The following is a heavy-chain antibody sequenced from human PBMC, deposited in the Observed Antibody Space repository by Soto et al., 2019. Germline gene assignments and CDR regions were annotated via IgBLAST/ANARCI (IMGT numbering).Heavy chain of an antibody. CDR3: ARDDVLCDGGRCYGVPLVV. J-gene: IGHJ6*04. CDR1: GFTVSSKY. CDR2: IQSGGPT. D-gene: IGHD2-15*01. V-gene: IGHV3-66*01. Sequence: EVHLVESGGGLVQPGGSLRLSCAASGFTVSSKYMSWGRQAPGKGLELVSLIQSGGPTYYADSVKGRLTISSDTSENTLHLQMDSLRAEDTSVYYGARDDVLCDGGRCYGVPLVVGDKGITVTFSS.